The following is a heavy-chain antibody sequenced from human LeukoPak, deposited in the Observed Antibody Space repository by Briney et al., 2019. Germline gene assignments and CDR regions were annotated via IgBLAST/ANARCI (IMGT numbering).Heavy chain of an antibody. D-gene: IGHD3-22*01. CDR2: ISDSGGRT. CDR1: GITLSNYG. CDR3: AKRGVVIRVILVGFHKEAYYFDS. Sequence: GGSLRLSCAVSGITLSNYGMSWVRQAPGKGLEWVAGISDSGGRTNYADSVKGRFTISRDNPKNTLYLQMNSLRVEDTAVYFCAKRGVVIRVILVGFHKEAYYFDSWGQGALVTISS. V-gene: IGHV3-23*01. J-gene: IGHJ4*02.